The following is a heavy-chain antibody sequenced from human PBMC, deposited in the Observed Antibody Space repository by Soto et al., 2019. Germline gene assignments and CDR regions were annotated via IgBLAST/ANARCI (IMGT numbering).Heavy chain of an antibody. CDR2: INPSGGST. CDR1: GYTFTSYY. D-gene: IGHD3-22*01. J-gene: IGHJ3*02. Sequence: QVQLVQSGAEVKKPGASVKVSCKASGYTFTSYYMHWVRQAPGQGLEWMGIINPSGGSTSYAQKFQGRGTMTRETSKSTVYMELSSLRSEDTAVYYCAREHYYDSSGYYLDDAFDIRGQGTMVTVSS. CDR3: AREHYYDSSGYYLDDAFDI. V-gene: IGHV1-46*01.